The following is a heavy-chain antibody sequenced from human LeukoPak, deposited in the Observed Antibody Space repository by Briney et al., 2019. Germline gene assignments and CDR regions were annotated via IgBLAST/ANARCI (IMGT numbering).Heavy chain of an antibody. CDR3: ASTWGELWDFWSEGYFQH. Sequence: SVKVSCKASGGTYSSYAFSGLRQARGQGVEWMGRIIPIFGTANYAQKFQGRVTITTDESTSTAYMELSSLRSEDTAVYYCASTWGELWDFWSEGYFQHWGQGTLVTVSS. V-gene: IGHV1-69*05. D-gene: IGHD3-3*01. CDR1: GGTYSSYA. CDR2: IIPIFGTA. J-gene: IGHJ1*01.